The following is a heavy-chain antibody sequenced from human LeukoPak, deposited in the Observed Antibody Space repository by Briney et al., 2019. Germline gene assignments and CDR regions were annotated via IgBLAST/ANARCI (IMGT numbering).Heavy chain of an antibody. D-gene: IGHD6-13*01. Sequence: SQTLSLTCTVSGDSISSGDYYWSWIRQPAGKGLEWIGRISSSGSTNYNPSLKSRVTISVDTSKNQFSLKLSSVTAADTAVYFCARDGKTGIAANDYWGQGTLVTVSS. CDR1: GDSISSGDYY. J-gene: IGHJ4*02. V-gene: IGHV4-61*02. CDR2: ISSSGST. CDR3: ARDGKTGIAANDY.